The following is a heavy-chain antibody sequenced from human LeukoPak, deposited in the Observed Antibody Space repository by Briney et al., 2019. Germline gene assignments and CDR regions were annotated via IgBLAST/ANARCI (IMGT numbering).Heavy chain of an antibody. V-gene: IGHV4-39*01. Sequence: PSKTLSLTCTVSGGSISSSSYYWGWIRQPPGKGLEWIGSIYYSGSTYYNPSLKSRVTISVDTSKNQFSLKLSSVTAADTAVYYCARHRAHWDTYYFDYWGQGTLVTVSP. CDR3: ARHRAHWDTYYFDY. CDR1: GGSISSSSYY. CDR2: IYYSGST. J-gene: IGHJ4*02. D-gene: IGHD1/OR15-1a*01.